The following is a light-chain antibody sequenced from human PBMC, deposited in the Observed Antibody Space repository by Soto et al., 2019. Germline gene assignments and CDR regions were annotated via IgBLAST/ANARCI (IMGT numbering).Light chain of an antibody. CDR3: LQTYSVPPT. CDR1: QSPSSY. CDR2: AVS. J-gene: IGKJ4*01. Sequence: DIEMTQSPSSLSASVGDRVTITCRASQSPSSYVNWYQQKPGKAPKLLIYAVSSLPSGVPSRFSGSGSGTDFTLTISSLQPEDFATYFCLQTYSVPPTFGGGTKVDI. V-gene: IGKV1-39*01.